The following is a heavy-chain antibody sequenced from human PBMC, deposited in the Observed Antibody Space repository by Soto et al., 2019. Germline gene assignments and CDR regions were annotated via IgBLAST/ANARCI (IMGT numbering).Heavy chain of an antibody. J-gene: IGHJ5*02. CDR2: IKQDGSEK. CDR3: ARELYDYVWGSYRYTPWFDP. V-gene: IGHV3-7*04. CDR1: GFTLSSYW. Sequence: PGGSLRLSCAASGFTLSSYWMSWVRQAPGKGLEWVANIKQDGSEKYYVDSVKGRFTISRDNAKNSLYLQMNSLRAEDTAVYYCARELYDYVWGSYRYTPWFDPWGQGTLVTVSS. D-gene: IGHD3-16*02.